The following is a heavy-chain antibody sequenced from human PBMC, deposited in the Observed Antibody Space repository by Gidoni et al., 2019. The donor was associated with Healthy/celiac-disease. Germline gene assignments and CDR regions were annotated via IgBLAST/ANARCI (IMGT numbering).Heavy chain of an antibody. CDR1: GFTFDDYA. J-gene: IGHJ4*02. Sequence: EVQLVESGGGLVQPGRSLRLSCAASGFTFDDYAMHWVRQAPGKGLEWVSGISWNSGSIGYADSVKGRFTISRDNAKNSLYLQMNSLRAEDTALYYCAKERYSSSPAYFDYWGQGTLVTVSS. CDR2: ISWNSGSI. D-gene: IGHD6-6*01. CDR3: AKERYSSSPAYFDY. V-gene: IGHV3-9*01.